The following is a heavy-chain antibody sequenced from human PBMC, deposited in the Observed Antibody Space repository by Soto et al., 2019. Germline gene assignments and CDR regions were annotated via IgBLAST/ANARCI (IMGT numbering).Heavy chain of an antibody. D-gene: IGHD3-10*01. CDR1: ANTFTSYD. V-gene: IGHV1-8*01. CDR3: ARGRASGSYYLLDY. CDR2: INPNSGNI. Sequence: SVKVSCKASANTFTSYDINWVRQATGHGLEWMGWINPNSGNIGYAQKFQGRVTMTRDTAIRTAYMEVSRLRSDDTAVYYCARGRASGSYYLLDYWGQGTLVTGSS. J-gene: IGHJ4*02.